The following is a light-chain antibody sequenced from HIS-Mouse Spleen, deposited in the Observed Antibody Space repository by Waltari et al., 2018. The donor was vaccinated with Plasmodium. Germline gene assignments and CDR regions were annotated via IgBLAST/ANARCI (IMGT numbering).Light chain of an antibody. CDR1: SSDVGGYNY. V-gene: IGLV2-14*03. Sequence: QSALTQPASVSGSPGQSITISCTGTSSDVGGYNYVSWYQQHPGKAPKLMIYDVSNRPSWLSNRFSGSKSGNTASLTISGLQAEDEADYYCSSYTSSSTLVFGGGTKLTVL. CDR2: DVS. J-gene: IGLJ2*01. CDR3: SSYTSSSTLV.